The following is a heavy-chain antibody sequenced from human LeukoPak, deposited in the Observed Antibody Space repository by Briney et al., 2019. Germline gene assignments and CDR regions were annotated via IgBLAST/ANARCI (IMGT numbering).Heavy chain of an antibody. Sequence: GGSLRLSCAASGFTFSTHDLNWVRQAPGKGLEWVSFISSRSSTIYYADSVEGRFTISRDNSKNTLYLQMNSLRADDTAVYYCAKDTPLCYFDYWGQGTLVTVSP. CDR3: AKDTPLCYFDY. CDR1: GFTFSTHD. J-gene: IGHJ4*02. V-gene: IGHV3-48*01. CDR2: ISSRSSTI. D-gene: IGHD3-16*01.